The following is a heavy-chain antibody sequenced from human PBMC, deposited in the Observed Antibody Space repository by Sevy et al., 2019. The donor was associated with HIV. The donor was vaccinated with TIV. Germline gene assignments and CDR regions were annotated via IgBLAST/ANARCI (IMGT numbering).Heavy chain of an antibody. V-gene: IGHV3-7*04. Sequence: GGSLRLSCAASGFTFSSYWMSWVRQAPGKGLEWVANIKQDGSEKYYVASVKGRFTISRDNAKNSLYLQMNSLRAEETGGYYCERGWRANSWGQGTLVPVSS. CDR2: IKQDGSEK. CDR1: GFTFSSYW. CDR3: ERGWRANS. J-gene: IGHJ5*02. D-gene: IGHD1-26*01.